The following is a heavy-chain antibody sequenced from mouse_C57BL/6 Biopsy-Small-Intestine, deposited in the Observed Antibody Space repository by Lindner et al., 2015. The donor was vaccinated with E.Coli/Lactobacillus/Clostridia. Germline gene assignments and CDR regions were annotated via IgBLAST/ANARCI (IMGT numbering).Heavy chain of an antibody. J-gene: IGHJ1*03. CDR3: ARYYGSSYWYFDV. CDR1: GYAFTNYL. V-gene: IGHV1-54*01. CDR2: INPGSGGT. D-gene: IGHD1-1*01. Sequence: VQLQESGAELVRPGTSVKVSCKASGYAFTNYLIEWVKQRPGQGLEWIGVINPGSGGTNYNEKFKGKATLTADKSSSTAYMQPSSLTSEDSAVYFCARYYGSSYWYFDVWGTGTTVTVSS.